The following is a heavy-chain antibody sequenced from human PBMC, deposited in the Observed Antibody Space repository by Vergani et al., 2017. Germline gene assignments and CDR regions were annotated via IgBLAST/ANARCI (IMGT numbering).Heavy chain of an antibody. CDR2: IYYSGST. V-gene: IGHV4-59*01. J-gene: IGHJ6*03. CDR1: GGSISSYY. CDR3: ARAYYDFWSGYSSWNYMDV. D-gene: IGHD3-3*01. Sequence: QVQLQESGPGLVKPSQTLSLTCTVSGGSISSYYWSWIRQPPGKGLEWIGYIYYSGSTNYNPSLKSRVTISVDTSKNQFSLKLSSVTAADTAVYYCARAYYDFWSGYSSWNYMDVWGKGTTVTVSS.